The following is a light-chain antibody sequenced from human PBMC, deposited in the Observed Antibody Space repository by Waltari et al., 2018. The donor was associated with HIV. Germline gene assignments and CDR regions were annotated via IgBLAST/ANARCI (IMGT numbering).Light chain of an antibody. J-gene: IGLJ1*01. V-gene: IGLV2-14*01. CDR3: SSYTSSSTRV. CDR2: DVS. Sequence: QSALTQPASVSGSPGQSITISCTGTSSDVGDYNYVSWYQQHPGKAPKLIIYDVSNRPSGVSNRFSGSKSGNTASRTISGLQTEDEADYYCSSYTSSSTRVFGTGTKVTVL. CDR1: SSDVGDYNY.